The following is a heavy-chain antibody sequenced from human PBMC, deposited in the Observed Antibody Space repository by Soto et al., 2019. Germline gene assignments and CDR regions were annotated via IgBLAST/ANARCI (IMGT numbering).Heavy chain of an antibody. Sequence: TRSLTSTVSVGSISSNAYDWGWIRQPPGGGLEWIGSIYYSASTANNSSLMSRLTISVDTSKNQLPLKLSSVTSGDAAGCSCARSSLRRVRGVHSVVRLHPRGRGTLVTAS. J-gene: IGHJ5*02. CDR1: VGSISSNAYD. CDR3: ARSSLRRVRGVHSVVRLHP. V-gene: IGHV4-39*01. CDR2: IYYSAST. D-gene: IGHD3-10*01.